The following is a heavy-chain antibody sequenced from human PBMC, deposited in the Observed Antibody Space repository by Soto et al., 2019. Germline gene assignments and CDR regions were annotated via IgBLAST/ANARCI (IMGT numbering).Heavy chain of an antibody. Sequence: ASVKVSCKASGYTFTSYAMHWVRQAPGQRLEWVGWINAGNGNTKYSQKFQGRVTITRDTSASTAYMELSSLRSEDTAVYYCASRPNSGYDNDAFDIWGQGTMVTVSS. D-gene: IGHD5-12*01. CDR2: INAGNGNT. CDR1: GYTFTSYA. V-gene: IGHV1-3*01. CDR3: ASRPNSGYDNDAFDI. J-gene: IGHJ3*02.